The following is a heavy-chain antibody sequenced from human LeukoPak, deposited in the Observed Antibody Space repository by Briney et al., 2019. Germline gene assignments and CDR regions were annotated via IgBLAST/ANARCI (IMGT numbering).Heavy chain of an antibody. Sequence: PSETLSLTCAVYGGSFSGYYWSWIRQPPGKGLEWIGEINHSGSTNYNPSLKSRVTISVDTSKNQLSLKLSSVTAADTAVYYCARWRWYGYFDYWGQGTLVTVSS. D-gene: IGHD6-13*01. CDR1: GGSFSGYY. V-gene: IGHV4-34*01. CDR3: ARWRWYGYFDY. CDR2: INHSGST. J-gene: IGHJ4*02.